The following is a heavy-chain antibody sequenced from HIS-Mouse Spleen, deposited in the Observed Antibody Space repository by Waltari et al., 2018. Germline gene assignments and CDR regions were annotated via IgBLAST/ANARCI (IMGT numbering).Heavy chain of an antibody. V-gene: IGHV4-34*01. CDR1: GGSFSGYY. CDR2: INHSGST. J-gene: IGHJ6*02. D-gene: IGHD4-17*01. CDR3: ARGSNGDYDYYYYYGMDV. Sequence: QVQLQQWGAGLLKPSETLSLTCAVYGGSFSGYYWSWIRQPPGKGLEWIGEINHSGSTNYNPSLKGRVTISVDTSKNQFSLKLSSGTAADTAVYYCARGSNGDYDYYYYYGMDVWGQGTTVTVSS.